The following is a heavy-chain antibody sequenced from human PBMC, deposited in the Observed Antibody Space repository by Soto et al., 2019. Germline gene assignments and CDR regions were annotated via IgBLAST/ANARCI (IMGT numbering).Heavy chain of an antibody. CDR2: IWNDGSNK. CDR1: GFTFSSHG. Sequence: WSLRLSCAAAGFTFSSHGMHLVRPAPGKGLERVSVIWNDGSNKYYADFVNGRFTIYRDNSKNTVNLQRNSLRAKATAVYYCARGNEYSSSSLISYYYYGKDVWGQGTTVTVSS. CDR3: ARGNEYSSSSLISYYYYGKDV. D-gene: IGHD6-6*01. J-gene: IGHJ6*02. V-gene: IGHV3-33*01.